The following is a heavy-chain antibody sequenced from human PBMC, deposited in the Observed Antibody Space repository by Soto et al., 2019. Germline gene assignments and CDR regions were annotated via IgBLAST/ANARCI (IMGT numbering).Heavy chain of an antibody. J-gene: IGHJ5*02. Sequence: SGGSLRLSCAASGFTFSSYAMSWVRQAPGKGLEWVSAISGSGGSTYYADSVRGRFTISRDNSKNTLYLQMNSLRAEDTAVYYCAKDGGSIYSSSWWYNWFDPWGQGTLVTVSS. CDR3: AKDGGSIYSSSWWYNWFDP. CDR1: GFTFSSYA. CDR2: ISGSGGST. D-gene: IGHD6-13*01. V-gene: IGHV3-23*01.